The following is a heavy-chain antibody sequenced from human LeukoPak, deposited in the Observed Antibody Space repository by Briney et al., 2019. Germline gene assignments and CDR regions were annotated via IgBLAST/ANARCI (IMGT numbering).Heavy chain of an antibody. CDR2: ISSSGGTI. CDR3: AKADSYYGMDV. CDR1: GFTFSDYY. V-gene: IGHV3-11*04. D-gene: IGHD3-3*01. J-gene: IGHJ6*02. Sequence: GGSLRLSCAASGFTFSDYYMSWIRQAPGKGLEWVSYISSSGGTIYYADSVKGRFTISRDNAKNSLYLQMNSLRAEDTAVYYCAKADSYYGMDVWGQGTTVTVSS.